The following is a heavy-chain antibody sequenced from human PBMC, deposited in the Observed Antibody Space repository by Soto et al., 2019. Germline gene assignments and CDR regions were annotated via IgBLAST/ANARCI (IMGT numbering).Heavy chain of an antibody. Sequence: SETLSLTCAVYGGSFSGYYWSWIRQPPGKGLEWIGEINHSGSTNYNPSLKSIVTISVDTYKNQFSLKLSSVTAADTAVYYCASIDTAIAKRYHIYFWGKGTTVTGSS. D-gene: IGHD5-18*01. V-gene: IGHV4-34*01. J-gene: IGHJ6*03. CDR2: INHSGST. CDR1: GGSFSGYY. CDR3: ASIDTAIAKRYHIYF.